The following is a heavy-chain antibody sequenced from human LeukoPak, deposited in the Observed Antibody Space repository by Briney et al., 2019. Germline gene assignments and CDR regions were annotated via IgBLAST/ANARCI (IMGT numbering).Heavy chain of an antibody. Sequence: GGSLRLSCAASGFTLGGNAMSWIRQTPGRGLEWVSGVGGDDRTHYADSVRGRFTISRDNSMNTVSLDMNWLRVEDTAVYYCANYIRNVHYYMDVWGKGTTVIVSS. D-gene: IGHD1-1*01. CDR3: ANYIRNVHYYMDV. J-gene: IGHJ6*03. CDR1: GFTLGGNA. V-gene: IGHV3-23*01. CDR2: VGGDDRT.